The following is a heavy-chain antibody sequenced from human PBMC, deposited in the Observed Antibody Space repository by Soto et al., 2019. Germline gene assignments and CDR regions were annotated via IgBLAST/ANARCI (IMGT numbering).Heavy chain of an antibody. V-gene: IGHV4-34*01. CDR1: GGSFSAYY. Sequence: XETLSLHCAVNGGSFSAYYWTWIRQPPGRGLEWIGEIDHSGSTNYNPSLESRVTISIDTAKNRFSLNVTSVTAADTAVYYCVSGLRYSGMDVWGQGTTVTVSS. CDR3: VSGLRYSGMDV. J-gene: IGHJ6*02. CDR2: IDHSGST. D-gene: IGHD2-15*01.